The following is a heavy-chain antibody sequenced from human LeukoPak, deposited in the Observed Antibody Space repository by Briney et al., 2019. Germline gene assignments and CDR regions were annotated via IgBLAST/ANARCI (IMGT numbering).Heavy chain of an antibody. V-gene: IGHV3-11*01. CDR3: ASDIVATSGDF. D-gene: IGHD5-12*01. J-gene: IGHJ4*02. CDR1: GFTFSDYY. Sequence: PGGSLRLSCAASGFTFSDYYMSWIRQPPGKGLEWVAYITSSGDDIYYADFVKGRFTISRDNAKNALFLRMNSLSVEDTATYSCASDIVATSGDFWGQVTLVSVSS. CDR2: ITSSGDDI.